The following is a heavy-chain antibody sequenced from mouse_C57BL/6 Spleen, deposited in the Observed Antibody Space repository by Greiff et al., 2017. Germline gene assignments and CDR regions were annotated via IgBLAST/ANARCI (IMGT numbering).Heavy chain of an antibody. Sequence: EVQGVESGGGLVQPGGSLKLSCAASGFTFSDYGMAWVRQAPRQGPEWVAFISNLAYSIYYADTVTGRFTISRENAKNTLYLDMSSLRSEHTAMYYGAREDDGSWFAYWGQGTLVTVSA. CDR3: AREDDGSWFAY. V-gene: IGHV5-15*01. CDR1: GFTFSDYG. D-gene: IGHD2-3*01. CDR2: ISNLAYSI. J-gene: IGHJ3*01.